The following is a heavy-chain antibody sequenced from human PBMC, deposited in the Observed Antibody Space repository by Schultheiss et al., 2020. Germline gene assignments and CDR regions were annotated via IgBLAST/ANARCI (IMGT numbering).Heavy chain of an antibody. V-gene: IGHV1-69*13. CDR1: GGTFSSYA. Sequence: SVKVSCKASGGTFSSYAISWVRQAPGQGLEWMGGIIPIFGTANYAQKFQGRVTITADESTSTAYMELSSLRSEDTAVYYCTYYDFWSGSGYYYYGMDVWGQGTTGTVFS. CDR3: TYYDFWSGSGYYYYGMDV. CDR2: IIPIFGTA. D-gene: IGHD3-3*01. J-gene: IGHJ6*02.